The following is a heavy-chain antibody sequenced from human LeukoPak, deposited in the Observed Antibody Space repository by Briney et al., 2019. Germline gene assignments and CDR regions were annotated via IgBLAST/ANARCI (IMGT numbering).Heavy chain of an antibody. D-gene: IGHD2-15*01. Sequence: GGSLRLSCAASGFTFSSTWMHWVRQVPGKGLVWVSRINSDGSSTIYADSVKGRFTISRNNARNSLYLQMNSLRAEDTAVYYCARDGLAAATLHWCFDLWGRGTLVTVSS. CDR2: INSDGSST. CDR3: ARDGLAAATLHWCFDL. J-gene: IGHJ2*01. CDR1: GFTFSSTW. V-gene: IGHV3-74*01.